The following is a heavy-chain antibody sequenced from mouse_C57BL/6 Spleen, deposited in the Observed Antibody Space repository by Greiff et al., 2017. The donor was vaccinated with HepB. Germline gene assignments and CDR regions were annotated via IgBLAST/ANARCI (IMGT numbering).Heavy chain of an antibody. CDR3: AIRQGYYFDY. J-gene: IGHJ2*01. V-gene: IGHV1-9*01. CDR2: ILPGSGST. CDR1: GYTFNGYW. Sequence: QVQLQQSGAELMKPGASVKLSRKATGYTFNGYWIEWVKQRPGHGLEWIGEILPGSGSTNYNEKFKGKATFTADTSSNTAYMQLSSLTTEDSAIYYCAIRQGYYFDYWGQGTTLTVSS.